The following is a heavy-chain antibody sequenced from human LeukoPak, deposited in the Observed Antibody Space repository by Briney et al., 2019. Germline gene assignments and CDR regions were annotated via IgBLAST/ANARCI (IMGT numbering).Heavy chain of an antibody. CDR1: GYTFTTYG. D-gene: IGHD1-26*01. CDR2: ISAYNGQT. CDR3: ARCGGSYYVHRWFDP. V-gene: IGHV1-18*01. J-gene: IGHJ5*02. Sequence: ASVKVSCKASGYTFTTYGISWVRQAPGQGLEWMGWISAYNGQTNHTHNLQGRVSMTIDTSMSTAYMELRSLRSDDTAVYYCARCGGSYYVHRWFDPWGQGTLVTVSS.